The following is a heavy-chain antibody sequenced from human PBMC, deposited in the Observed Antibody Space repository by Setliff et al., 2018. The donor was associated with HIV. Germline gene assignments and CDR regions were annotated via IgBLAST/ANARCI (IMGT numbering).Heavy chain of an antibody. CDR2: IYFSGSA. D-gene: IGHD6-19*01. Sequence: SETLSLTCTVSGDSIGTTTYYWGWIRQSPEKGLEWIGSIYFSGSAYYNPSLESRVTIFVDTSKNQFSLKLNSVTAADTAVYYCARHGNQWLVTIDYWGQGTLVTVSS. CDR1: GDSIGTTTYY. V-gene: IGHV4-39*01. J-gene: IGHJ4*02. CDR3: ARHGNQWLVTIDY.